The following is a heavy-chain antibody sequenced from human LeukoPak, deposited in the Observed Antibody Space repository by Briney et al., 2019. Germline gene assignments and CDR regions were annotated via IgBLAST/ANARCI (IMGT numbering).Heavy chain of an antibody. V-gene: IGHV3-23*01. D-gene: IGHD3-22*01. CDR3: AKDLVTMIVVVITSPFDY. J-gene: IGHJ4*02. CDR2: ISGSGGST. CDR1: GFTFNNYA. Sequence: GGSLRLSCAASGFTFNNYAMSWVRQAPGKGLEWVSTISGSGGSTYYADSVKGRFTISRDNSKNTLYLQMNSLRAEDTAVYYCAKDLVTMIVVVITSPFDYWGQGTLVTVSS.